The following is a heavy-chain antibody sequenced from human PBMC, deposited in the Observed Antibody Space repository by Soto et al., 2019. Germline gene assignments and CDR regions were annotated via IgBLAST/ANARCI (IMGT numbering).Heavy chain of an antibody. D-gene: IGHD3-16*01. J-gene: IGHJ4*02. CDR1: GFSLTATGEG. CDR2: VYWHDD. CDR3: VRYPRAFWGIDF. V-gene: IGHV2-5*01. Sequence: QITLEESGPTLVKPTQTLTLTCTFSGFSLTATGEGVAWIRQPPGKPLEPLALVYWHDDRHSPSLRSRLTIAKDTSKNHLILAMTNMDPVDTATYYCVRYPRAFWGIDFWGQGVLVTVSS.